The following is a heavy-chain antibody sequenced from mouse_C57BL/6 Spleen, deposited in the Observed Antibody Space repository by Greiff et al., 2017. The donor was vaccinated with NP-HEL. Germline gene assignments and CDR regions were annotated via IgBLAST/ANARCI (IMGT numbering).Heavy chain of an antibody. V-gene: IGHV5-17*01. CDR3: ARHYYGSSPYAMDY. CDR2: ISSGSSTI. J-gene: IGHJ4*01. CDR1: GFTFSDYG. D-gene: IGHD1-1*01. Sequence: EVQLVESGGGLVKPGGSLKLSCAASGFTFSDYGMHWVRQAPEKGLEWVAYISSGSSTIYYADTVKGRFTISRDNAKNTLFLQMTSLRSEDTAMYYCARHYYGSSPYAMDYWGQGTSVTVSA.